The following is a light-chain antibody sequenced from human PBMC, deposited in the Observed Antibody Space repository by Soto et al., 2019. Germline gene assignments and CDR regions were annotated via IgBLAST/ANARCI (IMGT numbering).Light chain of an antibody. Sequence: DIQMTQSPSTLSASVGDRVTITCRASQSISSWLAWYQQKPGKAPKLLIYKASSLESGVPSRFSGSGSGTEFTLTFSSLQPDDFATYYCQQYQSYSTFGGGTKVEIK. CDR3: QQYQSYST. V-gene: IGKV1-5*03. J-gene: IGKJ4*01. CDR2: KAS. CDR1: QSISSW.